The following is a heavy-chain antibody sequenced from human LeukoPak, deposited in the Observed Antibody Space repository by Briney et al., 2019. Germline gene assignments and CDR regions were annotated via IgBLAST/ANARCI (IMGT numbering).Heavy chain of an antibody. CDR2: IKSKTDGGTT. J-gene: IGHJ6*03. Sequence: PGGSLRLSCAASGFTFSNAWMSWVRQAPGKGLEWVGRIKSKTDGGTTDYAAPVKGRFTISRDDSKNTLYLQMNSLKTEDTAVYYCTTDPCEGAYYYYMDVWGKGITVTVSS. V-gene: IGHV3-15*01. D-gene: IGHD3-16*01. CDR1: GFTFSNAW. CDR3: TTDPCEGAYYYYMDV.